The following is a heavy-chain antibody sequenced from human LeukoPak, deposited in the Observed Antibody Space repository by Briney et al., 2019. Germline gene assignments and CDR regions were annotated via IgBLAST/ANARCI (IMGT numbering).Heavy chain of an antibody. V-gene: IGHV3-23*01. CDR1: GFTFSSYG. J-gene: IGHJ4*02. D-gene: IGHD3-9*01. CDR2: ISGSGGST. Sequence: GGSLRLSCAASGFTFSSYGMSWVRQAPGKGLEWVSAISGSGGSTYYADSVKGRFTISRDNSKNTLYLQMNSLRAEDTAVYYCAKDRQYDILTGYSKRSLSDYWGQGTLVTVSS. CDR3: AKDRQYDILTGYSKRSLSDY.